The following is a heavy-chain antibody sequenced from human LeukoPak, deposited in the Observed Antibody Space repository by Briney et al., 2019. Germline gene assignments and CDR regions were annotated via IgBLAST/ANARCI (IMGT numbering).Heavy chain of an antibody. V-gene: IGHV4-39*01. D-gene: IGHD5-24*01. CDR2: IYYSGNT. J-gene: IGHJ4*02. Sequence: SETLSLTCTVSGGSISSSSYYWGWIRQPPGKGLEWIGSIYYSGNTFYNPSLKSRVTISVDTSKNQFSLKLSSVTAADTAVYYCARHNGDGQSFLFDYWGQGTLVTVSS. CDR1: GGSISSSSYY. CDR3: ARHNGDGQSFLFDY.